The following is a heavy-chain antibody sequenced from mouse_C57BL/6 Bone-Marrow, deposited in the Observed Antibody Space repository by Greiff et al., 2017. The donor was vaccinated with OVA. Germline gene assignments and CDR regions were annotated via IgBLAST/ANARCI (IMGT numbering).Heavy chain of an antibody. Sequence: VKLVESGPGLVARSQSLSITCTVSGFSLTSYAISWVRQPPGKGLEWLGVIWTGGGTNYNSALKSRLSISKDNSKSQVFLKMNSLQTDDTARYYCARNYLGRAWFAYWGQGTLVTVSA. CDR3: ARNYLGRAWFAY. V-gene: IGHV2-9-1*01. CDR1: GFSLTSYA. CDR2: IWTGGGT. D-gene: IGHD4-1*01. J-gene: IGHJ3*01.